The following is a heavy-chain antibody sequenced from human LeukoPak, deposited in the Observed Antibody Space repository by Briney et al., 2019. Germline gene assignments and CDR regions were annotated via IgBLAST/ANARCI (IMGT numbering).Heavy chain of an antibody. D-gene: IGHD6-13*01. Sequence: GGSLRLSCAASGFTFSSYWMSWVRQAPGKGLEWVANIKQDGSEKYYVDSVKGRFTISRDNAKNSLYLQMNSLRAEDTAVYYCARDGIAAAPRGMDVWGQGTTVTVSS. J-gene: IGHJ6*02. CDR3: ARDGIAAAPRGMDV. V-gene: IGHV3-7*01. CDR1: GFTFSSYW. CDR2: IKQDGSEK.